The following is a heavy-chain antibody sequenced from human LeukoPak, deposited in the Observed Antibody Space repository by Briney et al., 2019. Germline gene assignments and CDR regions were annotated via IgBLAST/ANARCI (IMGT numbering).Heavy chain of an antibody. Sequence: GASVTVSCKASGYTFTGYYMHWVRQPPGQGLEWMGWINPNSGGTNYAQKFQGRVIMSRDTSISTAYMELSRLRSDETAVYYCATYSSGWYSLGAFDIWGQGTMVTVSS. CDR3: ATYSSGWYSLGAFDI. D-gene: IGHD6-19*01. V-gene: IGHV1-2*02. CDR1: GYTFTGYY. J-gene: IGHJ3*02. CDR2: INPNSGGT.